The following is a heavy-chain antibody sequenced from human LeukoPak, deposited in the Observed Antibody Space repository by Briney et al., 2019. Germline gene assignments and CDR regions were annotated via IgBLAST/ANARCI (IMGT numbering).Heavy chain of an antibody. D-gene: IGHD3-16*01. CDR1: GGSISSYY. J-gene: IGHJ4*02. Sequence: SETLSLTCTVSGGSISSYYWSWIRQPAGKGLEWIGRIYTSGSTNYNPSLKSRVTMSVDTSKNQFSLKLSSVTAADTAVYYCAGRRPAYYDYVWGSYHFDYWGQGTLVTVSS. V-gene: IGHV4-4*07. CDR3: AGRRPAYYDYVWGSYHFDY. CDR2: IYTSGST.